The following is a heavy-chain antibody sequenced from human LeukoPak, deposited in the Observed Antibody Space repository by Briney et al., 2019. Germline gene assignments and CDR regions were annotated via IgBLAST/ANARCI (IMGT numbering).Heavy chain of an antibody. CDR1: GGSFSGYY. CDR2: INHSGST. Sequence: SETLSLTCAVYGGSFSGYYWSWIRQPPGKGLEWIGEINHSGSTNHNPSLKSRVTISVDTSKNQFSLKLSSVTAADTAVYYCARLLNPYYYYYYMDVWGKGTTVTISS. V-gene: IGHV4-34*01. J-gene: IGHJ6*03. CDR3: ARLLNPYYYYYYMDV.